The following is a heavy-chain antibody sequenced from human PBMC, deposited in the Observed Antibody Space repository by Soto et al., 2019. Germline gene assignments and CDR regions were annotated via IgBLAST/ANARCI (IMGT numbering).Heavy chain of an antibody. CDR1: GFTLRTYA. Sequence: GGSLRLSCGVSGFTLRTYAMSWVRQAPGKGLEWVSGISGSGGSTSYADSVKGRFTISRDNSKNTLYLQMSSLRAEDTAVYYCAKYLGDYYYYYGMDVWGQGTTVTVSS. CDR2: ISGSGGST. D-gene: IGHD3-9*01. CDR3: AKYLGDYYYYYGMDV. J-gene: IGHJ6*02. V-gene: IGHV3-23*01.